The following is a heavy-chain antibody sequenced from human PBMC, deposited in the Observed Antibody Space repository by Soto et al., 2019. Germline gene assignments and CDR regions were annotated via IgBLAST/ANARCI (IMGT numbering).Heavy chain of an antibody. CDR3: ARPGVGATALSFDN. J-gene: IGHJ4*02. CDR1: GGYISSGNYY. V-gene: IGHV4-39*01. D-gene: IGHD1-26*01. CDR2: IYYIGTT. Sequence: QLQLQESGPGLVKPSETLSLTCTVSGGYISSGNYYWGWIRQPPGKGLGWIGSIYYIGTTNYNPSLKSRVTISVDTSKNQFSLKLSSVTAADTAVYYCARPGVGATALSFDNWGQGTLVTVSS.